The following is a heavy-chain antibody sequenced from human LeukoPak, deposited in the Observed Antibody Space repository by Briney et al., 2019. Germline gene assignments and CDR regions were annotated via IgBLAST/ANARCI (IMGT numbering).Heavy chain of an antibody. CDR2: ISAYNGNT. D-gene: IGHD6-19*01. J-gene: IGHJ6*03. V-gene: IGHV1-18*04. Sequence: ASVKVSCKASGYTFTGYYMHWVRQAPGQGLEWMGWISAYNGNTNYAQKLQGRVTMTTDTSTSTAYMELRSLRSDDTAVYYCARLCIAVAGTRYYYYMDVWGKGTTVTISS. CDR1: GYTFTGYY. CDR3: ARLCIAVAGTRYYYYMDV.